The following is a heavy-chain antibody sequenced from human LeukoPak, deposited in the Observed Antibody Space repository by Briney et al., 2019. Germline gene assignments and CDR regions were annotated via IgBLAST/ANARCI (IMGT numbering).Heavy chain of an antibody. CDR3: ARGRWGYSYGPARYYFDY. Sequence: PSETLSLTCAVYGGSFSGYYWSWIRQPPGKGLEWIGEINHSGSTNYNPSLKSRVTISVDTSKNQFSLKLGSVTAADTAVYYCARGRWGYSYGPARYYFDYWGQGTLVTVSS. CDR1: GGSFSGYY. D-gene: IGHD5-18*01. J-gene: IGHJ4*02. CDR2: INHSGST. V-gene: IGHV4-34*01.